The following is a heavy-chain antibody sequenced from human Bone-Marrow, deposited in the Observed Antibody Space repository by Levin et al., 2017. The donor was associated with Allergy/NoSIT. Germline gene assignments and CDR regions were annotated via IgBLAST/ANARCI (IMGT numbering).Heavy chain of an antibody. Sequence: SETLSLTCSVSGGSISRSSYYWGWIRQPPEKGLEWIGNMFYSGSTSYNPSLKIRVTISVGTSENHFSLRLNSVTAADTAVYFCASGGDPDYFDHWGQGTLVAVSS. CDR1: GGSISRSSYY. J-gene: IGHJ4*02. CDR3: ASGGDPDYFDH. D-gene: IGHD2-21*02. V-gene: IGHV4-39*02. CDR2: MFYSGST.